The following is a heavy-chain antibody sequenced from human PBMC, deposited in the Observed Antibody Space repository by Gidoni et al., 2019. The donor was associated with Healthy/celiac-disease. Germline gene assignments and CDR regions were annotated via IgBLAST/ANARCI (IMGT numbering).Heavy chain of an antibody. CDR1: GFTFDDYA. CDR2: MRWNRGSI. V-gene: IGHV3-9*01. J-gene: IGHJ6*02. Sequence: EVQLVESGGGLVQPGRSLRLSCAASGFTFDDYAMHWGRHAPGKGLEWVSGMRWNRGSIGYADSVKVLFTISRDNAKNSLYLQMNSLRAEDTALYYCAKEHAPYYYGSGSHTLLPYYGMDVWGQGTTVTVSS. CDR3: AKEHAPYYYGSGSHTLLPYYGMDV. D-gene: IGHD3-10*01.